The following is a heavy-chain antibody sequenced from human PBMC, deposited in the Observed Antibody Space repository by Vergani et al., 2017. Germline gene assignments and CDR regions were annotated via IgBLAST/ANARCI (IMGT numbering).Heavy chain of an antibody. CDR3: AKDHSRWSSGWSNGDY. CDR1: GFTLSSHA. CDR2: IWYDGSNK. J-gene: IGHJ4*02. Sequence: QVQLEESGGGVVQPGRSLRLSCAGSGFTLSSHAMHWVRQAPGKGLEWVAFIWYDGSNKYYADSVKGRFTISRDNSKNTLYLQMNSLRAEDTAVYYCAKDHSRWSSGWSNGDYWGQGTLVTVSS. D-gene: IGHD6-19*01. V-gene: IGHV3-30*02.